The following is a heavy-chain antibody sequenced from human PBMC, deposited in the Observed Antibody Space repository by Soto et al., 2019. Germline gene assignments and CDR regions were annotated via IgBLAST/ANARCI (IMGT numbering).Heavy chain of an antibody. CDR2: IYYSGST. Sequence: SETLSVTCTVSGGSIISYYWSWIRQPPGKGLEWIGYIYYSGSTNYSPSLKSRITISVDTSKTQFSLKLSSVTAADTAVYYCARLDSRGFFDSWGQGTLVTVSS. D-gene: IGHD3-22*01. J-gene: IGHJ4*02. CDR1: GGSIISYY. V-gene: IGHV4-59*08. CDR3: ARLDSRGFFDS.